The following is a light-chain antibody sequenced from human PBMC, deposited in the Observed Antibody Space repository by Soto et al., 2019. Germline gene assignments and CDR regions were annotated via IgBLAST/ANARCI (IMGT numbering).Light chain of an antibody. V-gene: IGKV3-15*01. CDR3: QQYNNWPPIT. CDR2: GAS. J-gene: IGKJ5*01. Sequence: IVMTQSPATLSVSPGERVTLSCRASQSINNKVAWYQQKPGQAPRLLIYGASTRATGISARFSGSGSGTEFTLTISSLQSEDFAVCYCQQYNNWPPITFGQGTRLEIK. CDR1: QSINNK.